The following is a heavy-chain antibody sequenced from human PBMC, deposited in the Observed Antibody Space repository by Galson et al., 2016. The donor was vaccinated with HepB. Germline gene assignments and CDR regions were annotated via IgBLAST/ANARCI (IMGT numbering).Heavy chain of an antibody. D-gene: IGHD3-10*01. J-gene: IGHJ4*02. V-gene: IGHV4-39*01. Sequence: SETLSLTCTVSGGSISSSSYYWGWIRQPPGKGLEWIGNIYYSGITYYNPSLKSRVTISVDTSKNQFSLKLSSVTAADTAVYYCARLIRGYYGSGSFYFDYWGQGTLVTVSS. CDR1: GGSISSSSYY. CDR3: ARLIRGYYGSGSFYFDY. CDR2: IYYSGIT.